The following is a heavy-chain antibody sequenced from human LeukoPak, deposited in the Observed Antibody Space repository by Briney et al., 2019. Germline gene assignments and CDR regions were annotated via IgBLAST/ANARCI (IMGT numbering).Heavy chain of an antibody. CDR1: GFTVSSNY. D-gene: IGHD6-6*01. J-gene: IGHJ6*03. CDR2: IYSGGST. V-gene: IGHV3-53*01. Sequence: GGSLRLSCAASGFTVSSNYVSWVRQAPGKGLEWVSVIYSGGSTYYADSVKGRFTISRDNSKNTLYLQMNSLRAEDTAVYYCATYSSSSYYYMDVWGKGTTVTVSS. CDR3: ATYSSSSYYYMDV.